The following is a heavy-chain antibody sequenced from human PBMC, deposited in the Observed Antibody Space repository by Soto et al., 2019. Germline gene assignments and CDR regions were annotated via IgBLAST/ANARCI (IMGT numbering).Heavy chain of an antibody. V-gene: IGHV3-30-3*01. D-gene: IGHD6-13*01. CDR3: ARGIAPAGPDY. Sequence: PGGSLRLSCAASGFPVSSYAMHWVRQAPGKGLEWVAVISYDGSNKYYADSVKGRFTISRDNSKNTLYLQMNSLRAEDTAVYYCARGIAPAGPDYSGQGNLFTVSS. CDR1: GFPVSSYA. J-gene: IGHJ4*02. CDR2: ISYDGSNK.